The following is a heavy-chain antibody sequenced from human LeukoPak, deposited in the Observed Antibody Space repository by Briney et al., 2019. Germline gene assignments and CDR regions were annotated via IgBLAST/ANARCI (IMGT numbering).Heavy chain of an antibody. Sequence: SVKLSCKAPGGTFSSYAFSWVRQAPGPGLEWVGGVIPIFGTANYAQKFQGRVTITADKSTSTDYMDLSSLRSEDTAVYYCARSYSSSWYKEYVQHWGQGTLVTVSS. CDR1: GGTFSSYA. V-gene: IGHV1-69*06. J-gene: IGHJ1*01. D-gene: IGHD6-13*01. CDR3: ARSYSSSWYKEYVQH. CDR2: VIPIFGTA.